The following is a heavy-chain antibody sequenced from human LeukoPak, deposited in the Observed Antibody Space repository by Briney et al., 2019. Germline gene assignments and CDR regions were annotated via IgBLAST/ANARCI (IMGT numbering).Heavy chain of an antibody. D-gene: IGHD3-22*01. CDR3: ARHRGSPGGGYYALDYFDY. CDR1: GYSFTSYW. Sequence: GESLKISCKGSGYSFTSYWIGWVRQMPGKGLEWMGIIYPGDSDTRYSPSFQGQVTISADKSISTAYLQWSSLKASDTAMYYCARHRGSPGGGYYALDYFDYWGQGTLVTVSS. J-gene: IGHJ4*02. CDR2: IYPGDSDT. V-gene: IGHV5-51*01.